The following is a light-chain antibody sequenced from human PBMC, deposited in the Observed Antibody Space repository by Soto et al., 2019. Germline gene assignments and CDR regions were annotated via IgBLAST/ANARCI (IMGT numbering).Light chain of an antibody. J-gene: IGKJ4*01. Sequence: EIVLTQSPGSLSLSPGERGTLSCRASQSVSSNFLAWYQQKPGQAPRLLIYGASSRASGIPDRFSGSGSGTDFTLNISRLEPEDFAVYYCQQYGSSPLTFGGGTKVDIK. V-gene: IGKV3-20*01. CDR1: QSVSSNF. CDR3: QQYGSSPLT. CDR2: GAS.